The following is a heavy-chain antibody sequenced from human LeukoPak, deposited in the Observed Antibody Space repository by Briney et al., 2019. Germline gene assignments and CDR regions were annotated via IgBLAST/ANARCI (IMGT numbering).Heavy chain of an antibody. CDR1: GFTFTNYW. CDR2: INSGGSST. J-gene: IGHJ4*02. V-gene: IGHV3-74*01. Sequence: GGSLRLSCAASGFTFTNYWMHWVRHAPGKGLVWVSRINSGGSSTTYAASVKGRFTISRDNAKNTLYLQMNSLRAEDTARYYSKRDFSYGSGLCDYWGQGTLVTVSS. CDR3: KRDFSYGSGLCDY. D-gene: IGHD3-10*01.